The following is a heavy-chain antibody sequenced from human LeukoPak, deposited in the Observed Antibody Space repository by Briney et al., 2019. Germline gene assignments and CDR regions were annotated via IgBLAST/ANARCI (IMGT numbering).Heavy chain of an antibody. CDR1: GFTFSSYG. D-gene: IGHD2-2*02. V-gene: IGHV3-23*01. CDR2: INDSGGGT. Sequence: GGSLRLSCAASGFTFSSYGMHWVRQAPGKGLEWVSVINDSGGGTSYADFGEGRFTIYRDNSKNTLYLQMNSLRAEDTAVYYCAKSDCTSTSCYTIDYWGQGTLVTVSS. CDR3: AKSDCTSTSCYTIDY. J-gene: IGHJ4*02.